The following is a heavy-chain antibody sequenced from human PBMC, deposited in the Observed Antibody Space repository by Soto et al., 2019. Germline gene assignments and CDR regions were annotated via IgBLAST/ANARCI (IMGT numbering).Heavy chain of an antibody. D-gene: IGHD3-22*01. J-gene: IGHJ3*02. CDR1: GFTFSSYA. Sequence: GGSLRLSCAASGFTFSSYAMSWVRQAPGKGLEWVSAISGSGGSTYYADSVKGRFTIPRDNSKNTLYLQMNSLRAEDTAVYYCAKDRPHSSGYFLDAFDIWGQGTMVTVSS. CDR3: AKDRPHSSGYFLDAFDI. V-gene: IGHV3-23*01. CDR2: ISGSGGST.